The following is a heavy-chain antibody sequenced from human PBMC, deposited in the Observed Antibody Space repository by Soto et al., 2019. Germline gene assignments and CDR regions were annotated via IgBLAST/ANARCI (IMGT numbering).Heavy chain of an antibody. V-gene: IGHV1-69*13. CDR1: GGTFSSYA. Sequence: SVKVSCKASGGTFSSYAISWVRQAPGQGLEWMGGIIPIFGTANYAQKFQGRVTITADESTSTAYMELSSLRSEDTAVYYCARGRYSPYYYYYYGMDVWGQGTTVTVSS. D-gene: IGHD1-20*01. CDR2: IIPIFGTA. J-gene: IGHJ6*02. CDR3: ARGRYSPYYYYYYGMDV.